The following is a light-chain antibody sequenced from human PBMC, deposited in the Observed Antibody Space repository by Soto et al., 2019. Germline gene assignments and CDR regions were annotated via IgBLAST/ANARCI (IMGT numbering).Light chain of an antibody. CDR2: STS. CDR1: TGAVTGGYY. V-gene: IGLV7-43*01. CDR3: LLYYCGAQLI. Sequence: QAVVTQEPSLTVSPGGTVTLTCASSTGAVTGGYYPNWFQRKPGQAPRPLIYSTSNKHSWTPARFSGSLLGGKAALTLSGVQPEDEAEYYCLLYYCGAQLIFGGGTKLTVL. J-gene: IGLJ2*01.